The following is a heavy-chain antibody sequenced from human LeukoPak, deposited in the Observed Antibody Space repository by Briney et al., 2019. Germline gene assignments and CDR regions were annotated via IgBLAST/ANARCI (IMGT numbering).Heavy chain of an antibody. J-gene: IGHJ6*03. D-gene: IGHD3-22*01. CDR2: IYSGGST. CDR3: ARNRATYDSSGYYYFFYYYYYMDV. CDR1: GFTVSSNY. Sequence: PGGSLRLSCAASGFTVSSNYMSWVRQAPGKGLEWVSVIYSGGSTYYADSVKGRFTISRDNFKNTLYLQMNSLRAEDTAVYYCARNRATYDSSGYYYFFYYYYYMDVWGKGTTVTISS. V-gene: IGHV3-66*01.